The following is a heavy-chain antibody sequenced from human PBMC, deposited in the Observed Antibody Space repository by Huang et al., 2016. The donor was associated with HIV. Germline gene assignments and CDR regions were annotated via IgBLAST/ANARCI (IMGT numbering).Heavy chain of an antibody. V-gene: IGHV1-69*13. CDR2: IIPLPDTT. CDR3: ARGVGNSNRGFDI. Sequence: QVQLVQSGAEMKKSGSSVKVSCKASGGTVSSFSFTWVRQAPGHGLEWMGGIIPLPDTTDLSQKFRVRVTLPADESTNTAFMELSGLTSQDTAVYYCARGVGNSNRGFDIWGQGTLVTVS. J-gene: IGHJ4*02. D-gene: IGHD5-18*01. CDR1: GGTVSSFS.